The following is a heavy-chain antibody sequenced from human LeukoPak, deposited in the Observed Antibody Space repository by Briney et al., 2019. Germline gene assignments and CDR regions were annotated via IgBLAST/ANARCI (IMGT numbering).Heavy chain of an antibody. CDR3: ASQIVVNAFDI. CDR2: IIPIFGTA. V-gene: IGHV1-69*13. Sequence: SVKVSCKASGGTFSSYAISWVRQAPGQGLEWMGGIIPIFGTANYAQKFQGRDTITADESTSTAYMELSSLRSEDTAVYYCASQIVVNAFDIWGQGTMVTVSS. D-gene: IGHD3-22*01. J-gene: IGHJ3*02. CDR1: GGTFSSYA.